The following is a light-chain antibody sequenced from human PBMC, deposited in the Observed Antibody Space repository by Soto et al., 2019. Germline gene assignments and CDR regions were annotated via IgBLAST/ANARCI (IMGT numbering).Light chain of an antibody. J-gene: IGLJ1*01. CDR2: GNS. CDR3: HSYDSSLSGYV. CDR1: RSNIGAGYD. V-gene: IGLV1-40*01. Sequence: QLVLTQPPSVSGAPGQRVTISCTGSRSNIGAGYDVHWYQQLPGTAPKLLIYGNSNRPSGVPDRFSGSKSGTSASLAITGLQAEDEADYYCHSYDSSLSGYVFGTGTKVTVL.